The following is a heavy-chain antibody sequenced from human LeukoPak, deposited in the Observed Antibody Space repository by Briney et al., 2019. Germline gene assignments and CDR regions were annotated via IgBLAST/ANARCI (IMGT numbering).Heavy chain of an antibody. J-gene: IGHJ4*02. CDR2: ISSSGSTI. Sequence: GGSLRLSCAASGFTFSDYYMSWIRQAPGKGLEWVSYISSSGSTIYYADSVKGRFTISRDNAKNSLYLQMNSLRAEDTAVYYCXRDLVGATVEPDYWGQGTLVTVSS. D-gene: IGHD1-26*01. CDR3: XRDLVGATVEPDY. V-gene: IGHV3-11*01. CDR1: GFTFSDYY.